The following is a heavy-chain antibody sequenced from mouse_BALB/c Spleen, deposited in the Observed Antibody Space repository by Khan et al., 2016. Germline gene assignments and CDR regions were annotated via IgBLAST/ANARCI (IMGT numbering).Heavy chain of an antibody. CDR3: ATRTSGYWYDIDY. J-gene: IGHJ2*01. CDR1: GYSIPSHYS. Sequence: EVQLQESGPDLVKPSQSLSLTCTVTGYSIPSHYSWHWIRHFPGNKLEWMGYIHYSGSTNYNPSLKSRISITRDTSKNQFFLQLNSVTTEDTATYYCATRTSGYWYDIDYWGQGTTLTVSS. V-gene: IGHV3-1*02. CDR2: IHYSGST. D-gene: IGHD3-1*01.